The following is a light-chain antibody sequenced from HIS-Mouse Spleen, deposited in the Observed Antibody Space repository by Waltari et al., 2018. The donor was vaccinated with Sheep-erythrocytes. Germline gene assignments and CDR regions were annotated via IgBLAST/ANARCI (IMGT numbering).Light chain of an antibody. V-gene: IGLV2-8*01. CDR1: SSDVGGYNY. CDR3: SSYSGSNNWV. J-gene: IGLJ3*02. CDR2: EVS. Sequence: QSALTQPPSASGSPGQSVTISCTGTSSDVGGYNYVSWYQQHPGKAPKLMIYEVSTRPSGVPDRFSGPKSGNTAPLTVSWLQAEDEADYYCSSYSGSNNWVFGGGTKLTVL.